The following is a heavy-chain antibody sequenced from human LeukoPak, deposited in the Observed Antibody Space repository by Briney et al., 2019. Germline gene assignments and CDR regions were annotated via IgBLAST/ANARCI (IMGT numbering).Heavy chain of an antibody. D-gene: IGHD2-2*02. CDR3: ARDDIVVVPAAISLLDY. CDR2: ISAYNGNT. CDR1: GGTFSSYA. Sequence: ASVKVSCKASGGTFSSYAISWVRQAPGQGLEWMGWISAYNGNTNYAQKLQGRVTMTTDTSTSTAYMELRSLRSDDTAVYYRARDDIVVVPAAISLLDYWGQGTLVTVSS. J-gene: IGHJ4*02. V-gene: IGHV1-18*01.